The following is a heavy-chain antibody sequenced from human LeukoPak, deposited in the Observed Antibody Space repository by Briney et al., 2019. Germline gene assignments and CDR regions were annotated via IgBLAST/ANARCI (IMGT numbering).Heavy chain of an antibody. J-gene: IGHJ4*02. CDR1: GDSISSDKW. V-gene: IGHV4-4*02. CDR2: FHQRVST. CDR3: ACHNGWSGPSE. D-gene: IGHD6-19*01. Sequence: SGTLSLTCAVFGDSISSDKWWSWVRQPPGKGLEYIGEFHQRVSTNYNPSLKSRLTISVDNSRNQFSLKLNSVTAADTAVYYCACHNGWSGPSEWGQGTLVTVSS.